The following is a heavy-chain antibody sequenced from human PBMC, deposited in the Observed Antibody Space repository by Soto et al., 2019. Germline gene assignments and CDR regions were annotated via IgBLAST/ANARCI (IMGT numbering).Heavy chain of an antibody. D-gene: IGHD2-15*01. CDR3: ARGYCSGGSCYRY. CDR2: IYYSGST. V-gene: IGHV4-39*01. J-gene: IGHJ4*02. Sequence: SETLSLTCTVSGGSISSSSYYWGWIRQPPGKGLEWIGSIYYSGSTYYNPSLKSRVTISVDTSKNQFSLKLSSVTAADTAVYYCARGYCSGGSCYRYWGQGSQVTV. CDR1: GGSISSSSYY.